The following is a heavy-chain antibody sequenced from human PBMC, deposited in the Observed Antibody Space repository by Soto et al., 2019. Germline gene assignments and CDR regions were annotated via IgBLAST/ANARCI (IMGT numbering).Heavy chain of an antibody. CDR1: GFNIGSYA. J-gene: IGHJ4*02. CDR2: ISGSDGTT. CDR3: ARWSYLDV. V-gene: IGHV3-23*01. D-gene: IGHD3-10*01. Sequence: VGPLRLSCAVSGFNIGSYALRWVRQAPGKGLEWGSTISGSDGTTFYAAAVKGRFSISRDTSQNNVSLQMNSLRADAKAIEDCARWSYLDVWGQGTRVTVSS.